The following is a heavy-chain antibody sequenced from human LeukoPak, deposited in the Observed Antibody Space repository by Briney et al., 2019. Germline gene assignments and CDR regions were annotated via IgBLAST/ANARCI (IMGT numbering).Heavy chain of an antibody. J-gene: IGHJ4*02. Sequence: LTLPCAASRFILDEYAIHWPRQAPGKALEWVTDISWNSGTIGYADSVKGRFTISRDDAKISLYLQMNCLRAEDTALYYCAKDMSAALYCTRTGCDRRKAFDYWGQGTLVTVSS. V-gene: IGHV3-9*01. D-gene: IGHD2-2*01. CDR2: ISWNSGTI. CDR1: RFILDEYA. CDR3: AKDMSAALYCTRTGCDRRKAFDY.